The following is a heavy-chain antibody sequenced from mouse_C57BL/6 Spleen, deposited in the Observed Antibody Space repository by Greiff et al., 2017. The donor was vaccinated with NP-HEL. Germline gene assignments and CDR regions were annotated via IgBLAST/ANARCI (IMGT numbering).Heavy chain of an antibody. D-gene: IGHD2-14*01. Sequence: EVMLVESGGGLVQPGGSLKLSCAASGFTFSDYYMYWVRQTPEKRLEWVAYISNGGGSTYYPDTVKGRFTISRDNAKNTLYLQMSRLKSEDTAMYYCARLGTWYFDVWGTGTTVTVSS. CDR3: ARLGTWYFDV. V-gene: IGHV5-12*01. CDR1: GFTFSDYY. CDR2: ISNGGGST. J-gene: IGHJ1*03.